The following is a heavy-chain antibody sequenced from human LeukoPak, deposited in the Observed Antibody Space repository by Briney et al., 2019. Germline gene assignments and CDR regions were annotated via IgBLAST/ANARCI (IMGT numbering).Heavy chain of an antibody. D-gene: IGHD2-2*01. CDR3: ARLGGDLYCTSTRGFYDY. CDR1: GYRFTSYW. Sequence: GESLKIPCKGSGYRFTSYWIGWVRRMPGKGLEWRGRIYAGDSNPRYRPSFQGQVTISVDKSISTAYLQWSSLKASDTAMYYCARLGGDLYCTSTRGFYDYWGQGTLVTVSP. J-gene: IGHJ4*02. V-gene: IGHV5-51*01. CDR2: IYAGDSNP.